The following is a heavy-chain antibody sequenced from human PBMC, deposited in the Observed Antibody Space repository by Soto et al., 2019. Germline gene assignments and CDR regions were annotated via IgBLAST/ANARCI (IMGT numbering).Heavy chain of an antibody. V-gene: IGHV3-23*01. J-gene: IGHJ4*02. Sequence: GGSLRLSCAASGFTFSSYAMSWVRQAPGKGLEWVSAISGSGGSTYYADSVKGRFTISRDNSKNTLYLQMNSLRAEDTAVYYWAKDNLPYCGGDCYFDYWGQGTLVTVSS. CDR1: GFTFSSYA. D-gene: IGHD2-21*02. CDR2: ISGSGGST. CDR3: AKDNLPYCGGDCYFDY.